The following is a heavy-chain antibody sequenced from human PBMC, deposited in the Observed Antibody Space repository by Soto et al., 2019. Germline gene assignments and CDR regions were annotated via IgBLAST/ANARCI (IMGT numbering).Heavy chain of an antibody. Sequence: GGSLRLSCAASGFTFSSYGRHWVRQAPGKGLEWVAVIWYDGSNKYYADSVKGRFTISRDNSKNTLYLQMNSLRAEDTAVYYCAREISPLSLDYWGQGTLVTVSS. CDR3: AREISPLSLDY. J-gene: IGHJ4*02. CDR2: IWYDGSNK. CDR1: GFTFSSYG. D-gene: IGHD2-15*01. V-gene: IGHV3-33*01.